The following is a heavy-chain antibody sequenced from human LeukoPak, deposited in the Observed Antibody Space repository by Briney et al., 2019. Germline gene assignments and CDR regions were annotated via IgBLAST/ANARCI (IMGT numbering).Heavy chain of an antibody. V-gene: IGHV3-33*01. D-gene: IGHD5-24*01. J-gene: IGHJ4*02. CDR2: IWYDGSNK. CDR1: GFTFSSYG. Sequence: GGSLRLSCAASGFTFSSYGMHWVRQAPGKGLEWVAVIWYDGSNKYHADSVKGRFTISRDNSRNTLYLQMNSLRAEDTAVYYCARQGDGYPYYFDYWGQGTLVTVSS. CDR3: ARQGDGYPYYFDY.